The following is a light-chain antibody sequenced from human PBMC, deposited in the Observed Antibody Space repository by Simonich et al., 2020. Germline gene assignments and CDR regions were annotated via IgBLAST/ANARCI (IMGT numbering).Light chain of an antibody. CDR2: WAS. CDR1: QSVLYSSDNKNY. J-gene: IGKJ2*01. V-gene: IGKV4-1*01. Sequence: DIVMTQSLDSLAVSLGERATINCKSSQSVLYSSDNKNYLAWYQQKPGQPPKLLIYWASTREAGGPDRFRGSGSGTDFTLSISSLQAEDVAVYYCQQYYSTPYTFGQGTKLEIK. CDR3: QQYYSTPYT.